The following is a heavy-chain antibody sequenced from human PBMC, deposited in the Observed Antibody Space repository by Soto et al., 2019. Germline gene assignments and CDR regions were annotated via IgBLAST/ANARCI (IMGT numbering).Heavy chain of an antibody. Sequence: SETLSLTCTVSGGSISSSSYYWGWIRQPPGKGLECIGSISYNGSTYYNPSLKSRITISVDTSKNQFSLKLNSVTAADTAVYYCARAGFTIFGVVPNWFDPWGQGTLVTVSS. CDR3: ARAGFTIFGVVPNWFDP. CDR1: GGSISSSSYY. V-gene: IGHV4-39*07. J-gene: IGHJ5*02. CDR2: ISYNGST. D-gene: IGHD3-3*01.